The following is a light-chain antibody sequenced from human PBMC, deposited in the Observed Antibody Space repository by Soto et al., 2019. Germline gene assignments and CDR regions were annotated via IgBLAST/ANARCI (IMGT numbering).Light chain of an antibody. CDR3: QHYNSYSEA. CDR2: GAS. J-gene: IGKJ1*01. Sequence: DIQMTQTPSTLSGSVGDRVTITCRASQTISSWLAWYQQKPGKAPRLLIYGASNLQSGVPSRFSGSGSGTEFTLTISSLQPDDFATYYCQHYNSYSEAFGQGTKVDIK. V-gene: IGKV1-5*01. CDR1: QTISSW.